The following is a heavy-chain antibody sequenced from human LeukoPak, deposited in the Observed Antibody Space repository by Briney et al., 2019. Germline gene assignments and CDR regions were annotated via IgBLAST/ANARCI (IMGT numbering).Heavy chain of an antibody. CDR2: INPDSGGT. D-gene: IGHD2-15*01. CDR1: GYTFPSYF. CDR3: AKLGYCSGGSCYAIDY. Sequence: ASVKVSCKASGYTFPSYFMHWVRQAPGQGLEWMGRINPDSGGTNYAQKFQGRVAMTRDTSISTAYMELSRLTSDDTAVYYCAKLGYCSGGSCYAIDYWGQGTLVTVSS. J-gene: IGHJ4*02. V-gene: IGHV1-2*06.